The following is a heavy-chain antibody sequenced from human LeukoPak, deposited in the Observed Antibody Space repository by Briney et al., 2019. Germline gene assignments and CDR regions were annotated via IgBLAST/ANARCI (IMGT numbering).Heavy chain of an antibody. V-gene: IGHV3-23*01. D-gene: IGHD6-6*01. CDR2: ISISGENT. J-gene: IGHJ4*02. CDR3: ARLISTSSSRFSDY. Sequence: GGSLRLSCAASGFTFSSYAMNWVRQAPGKGLEWVSAISISGENTYYADSVKGRFTISRDTSRNTLYLQMHSLRAEDTAVYYCARLISTSSSRFSDYWGQGTLVTVSS. CDR1: GFTFSSYA.